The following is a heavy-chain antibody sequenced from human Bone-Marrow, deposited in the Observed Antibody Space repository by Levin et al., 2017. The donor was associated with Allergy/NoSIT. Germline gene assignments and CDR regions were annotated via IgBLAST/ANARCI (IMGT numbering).Heavy chain of an antibody. D-gene: IGHD2-21*01. CDR2: IYPDDSTT. V-gene: IGHV5-51*01. CDR3: VRQQRWQIVPNFDH. Sequence: TGESLKISCEASGYSFTNYWIGWVRQVPGKGLEWMGIIYPDDSTTRVSPSFKGQVAISADKSMSTAYLQWSSLRASDTAMYFCVRQQRWQIVPNFDHWGQGTLVTVSS. J-gene: IGHJ4*02. CDR1: GYSFTNYW.